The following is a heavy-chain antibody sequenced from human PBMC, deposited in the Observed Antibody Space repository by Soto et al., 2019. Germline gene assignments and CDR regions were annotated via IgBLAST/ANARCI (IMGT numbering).Heavy chain of an antibody. V-gene: IGHV4-59*01. CDR2: IYYSGST. Sequence: SETLSLTCTVSGGSISSYYWSWIRQPPGKGLEWIGYIYYSGSTNYNPSLKSRVTISVDTSKNQFSLKLNSVTAADTAVYYCARVRDYYDSSVPGAFDIWGQGTMVTVSS. D-gene: IGHD3-22*01. CDR3: ARVRDYYDSSVPGAFDI. J-gene: IGHJ3*02. CDR1: GGSISSYY.